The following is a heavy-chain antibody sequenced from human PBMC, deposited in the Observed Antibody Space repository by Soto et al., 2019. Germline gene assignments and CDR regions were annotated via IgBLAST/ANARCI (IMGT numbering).Heavy chain of an antibody. D-gene: IGHD3-3*01. CDR1: GFTFSSYW. V-gene: IGHV3-74*01. CDR3: ASSSYDFWSGYYSYFDY. CDR2: INSDGSST. Sequence: GSLRLSCAASGFTFSSYWMHWVRQAPGKGLVWVSRINSDGSSTSYADSVKGRFTISRDNAKNTLYLQMNSLRAEDTAVYYCASSSYDFWSGYYSYFDYWGQGTLVTVSS. J-gene: IGHJ4*02.